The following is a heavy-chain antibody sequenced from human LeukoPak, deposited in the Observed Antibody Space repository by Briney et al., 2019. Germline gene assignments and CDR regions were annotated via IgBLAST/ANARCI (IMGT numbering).Heavy chain of an antibody. CDR3: TKFGRRASTVTDDAFDI. J-gene: IGHJ3*02. D-gene: IGHD4-17*01. CDR1: GFTFSDYY. CDR2: ISSSSSYI. Sequence: GGSLRLSCAASGFTFSDYYMSWIRQAPGKGLEWVSYISSSSSYIYYADSVKGRFTISRDNAKNSLYLQMNSLRAEDTAVYYCTKFGRRASTVTDDAFDIWGQGTMVTVSS. V-gene: IGHV3-11*06.